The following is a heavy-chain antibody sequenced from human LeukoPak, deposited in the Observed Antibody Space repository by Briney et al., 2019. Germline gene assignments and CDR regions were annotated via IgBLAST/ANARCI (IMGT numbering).Heavy chain of an antibody. J-gene: IGHJ4*02. CDR1: GYTFTSYY. CDR2: IIPIFGTA. D-gene: IGHD3-3*01. V-gene: IGHV1-69*13. CDR3: ARADFWSGLS. Sequence: SVKVSCKASGYTFTSYYMHWVRQAPGQGLEWMGGIIPIFGTANYAQKFQGRVTITADESTSTAYMELSSLRSEDTAVYYCARADFWSGLSWGQGTLVTVSS.